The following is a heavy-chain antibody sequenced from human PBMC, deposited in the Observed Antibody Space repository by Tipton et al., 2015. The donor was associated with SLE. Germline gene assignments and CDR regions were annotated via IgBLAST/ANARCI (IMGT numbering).Heavy chain of an antibody. CDR3: AKIYSKGAFDI. Sequence: TLSLTCAVYGGSFSGYYWSWIRQPPGKGLEWIGEINHSGSTNYNPSLKSRVTISADTSKNQFSLKLSSVTAADTAVYYCAKIYSKGAFDIWAKGQWSPSLQ. V-gene: IGHV4-34*01. J-gene: IGHJ3*02. D-gene: IGHD2-21*01. CDR2: INHSGST. CDR1: GGSFSGYY.